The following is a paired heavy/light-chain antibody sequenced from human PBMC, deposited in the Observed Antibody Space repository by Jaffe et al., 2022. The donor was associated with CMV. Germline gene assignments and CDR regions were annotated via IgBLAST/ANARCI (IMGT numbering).Heavy chain of an antibody. V-gene: IGHV4-59*01. CDR1: GGSISSYY. D-gene: IGHD3-22*01. CDR2: IYYSGST. CDR3: ARDLNDSSGYSGSIRPEDWYFDL. J-gene: IGHJ2*01. Sequence: QVQLQESGPGLVKPSETLSLTCTVSGGSISSYYWSWIRQPPGKGLEWIGYIYYSGSTNYNPSLKSRVTISVDTSKNQFSLKLSSVTAADTAVYYCARDLNDSSGYSGSIRPEDWYFDLWGRGTLVTVSS.
Light chain of an antibody. V-gene: IGLV3-21*04. J-gene: IGLJ1*01. CDR3: QVWDSSSDHFYV. CDR2: YDS. CDR1: NIGSKS. Sequence: SYVLTQPPSVSVAPGKTARITCGGNNIGSKSVHWYQQKPGQAPVLVIYYDSDRPSGIPERFSGSNSGNTATLTISRVEAGDEADYYCQVWDSSSDHFYVFGTGTKVTVL.